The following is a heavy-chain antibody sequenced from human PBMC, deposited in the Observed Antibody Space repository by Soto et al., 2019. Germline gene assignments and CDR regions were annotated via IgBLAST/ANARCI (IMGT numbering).Heavy chain of an antibody. CDR3: ARGKGMYCTNGVCYSRWFDP. J-gene: IGHJ5*02. CDR1: GYTFTSYG. CDR2: ISAYNGNT. Sequence: GASVKVSCKASGYTFTSYGISWVRQAPGQGLEWMGWISAYNGNTNYAQKLQGRVTMTTDTSTSAAYMELRSLRSDDTAVYYCARGKGMYCTNGVCYSRWFDPWGQGTLVTAS. D-gene: IGHD2-8*01. V-gene: IGHV1-18*04.